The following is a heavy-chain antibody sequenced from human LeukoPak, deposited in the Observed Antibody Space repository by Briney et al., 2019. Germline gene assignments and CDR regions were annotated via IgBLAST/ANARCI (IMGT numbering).Heavy chain of an antibody. CDR3: ATGYRSSWYPVDY. CDR1: GGSISSSNW. CDR2: IYHSGST. Sequence: PSETLSLTCAVSGGSISSSNWWSWVRQPPGKGLEWIGEIYHSGSTNYNPSLKSRVTISVDTSKNQFSLKLSSVTAADTAVYYCATGYRSSWYPVDYWGQGTLVTVSS. J-gene: IGHJ4*02. D-gene: IGHD6-13*01. V-gene: IGHV4-4*02.